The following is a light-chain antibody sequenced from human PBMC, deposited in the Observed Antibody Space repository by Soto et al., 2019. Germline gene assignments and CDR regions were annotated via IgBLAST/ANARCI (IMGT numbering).Light chain of an antibody. V-gene: IGKV3D-20*02. Sequence: ETVLTQSPGTLSLSPGDRATLSCRASQSVSSSYLAWYQQKPGQAPRLLIYGASSRATGIPDRFSGSGSGTDFTLTISSLEPEDSAVYYCQQRHMWPITFGQGTRLEI. CDR1: QSVSSSY. J-gene: IGKJ5*01. CDR2: GAS. CDR3: QQRHMWPIT.